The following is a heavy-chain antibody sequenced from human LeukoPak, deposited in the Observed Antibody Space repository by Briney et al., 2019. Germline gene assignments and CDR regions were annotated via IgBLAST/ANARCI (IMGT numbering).Heavy chain of an antibody. CDR3: ARATIDILTGYYKIDAFDI. D-gene: IGHD3-9*01. CDR2: IIPIFGTA. V-gene: IGHV1-69*01. J-gene: IGHJ3*02. CDR1: GGTFSSYA. Sequence: SVKVSCKASGGTFSSYAISWVRQAPGRGLEWMGGIIPIFGTANYAQKFQGRVTITADESTSTAYMELSSLRSEDTAVYYCARATIDILTGYYKIDAFDIWGQGTMVTVSS.